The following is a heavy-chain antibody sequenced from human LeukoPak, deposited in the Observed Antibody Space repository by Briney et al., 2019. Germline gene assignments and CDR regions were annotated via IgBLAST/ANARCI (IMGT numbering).Heavy chain of an antibody. CDR2: IYYSGST. D-gene: IGHD6-13*01. Sequence: SETLSLTCTVSGGSISSTSYYWGWIRQPPGKGLEWIGSIYYSGSTYYNPSLKSRVTTSVDTSKNQFSLKLSSVTAADTAVYYCARQYSSSWYGWTNNWFDPWGQGTLVTVSS. J-gene: IGHJ5*02. CDR1: GGSISSTSYY. V-gene: IGHV4-39*01. CDR3: ARQYSSSWYGWTNNWFDP.